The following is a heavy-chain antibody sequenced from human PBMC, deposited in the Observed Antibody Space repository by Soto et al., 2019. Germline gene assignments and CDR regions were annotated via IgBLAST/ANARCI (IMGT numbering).Heavy chain of an antibody. CDR3: SRQASDFWSGKPQYYMDV. J-gene: IGHJ6*03. D-gene: IGHD3-3*01. CDR2: IRSKGNNYAT. V-gene: IGHV3-73*01. CDR1: GFTFSGSA. Sequence: VQLVESGGGLVQPGGSLKLSCAASGFTFSGSAMHWVRQASGKGLAWVGRIRSKGNNYATAYGASLKGRFTISRDDSKNTAFLQMNSLNTEDTAVYYCSRQASDFWSGKPQYYMDVWGKGTTVTVSS.